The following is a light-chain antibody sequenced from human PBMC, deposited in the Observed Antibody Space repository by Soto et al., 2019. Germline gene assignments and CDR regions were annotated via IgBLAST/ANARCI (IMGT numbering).Light chain of an antibody. Sequence: QSVLTQPPSVSGAPGQRVTISCTGSSSNIGAGYDVHWYQRLPGTAPKVLIYNNNNRPSGVPDRFSGSKSGTSASLAITGLQAKDEADYYCQSSDSSLSGSYVFGTGTKVTVL. CDR3: QSSDSSLSGSYV. CDR2: NNN. V-gene: IGLV1-40*01. J-gene: IGLJ1*01. CDR1: SSNIGAGYD.